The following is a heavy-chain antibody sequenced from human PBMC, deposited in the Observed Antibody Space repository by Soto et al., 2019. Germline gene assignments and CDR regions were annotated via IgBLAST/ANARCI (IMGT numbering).Heavy chain of an antibody. CDR1: GGSISGGVHS. CDR2: IFDSGST. CDR3: AREIMPLTNDWYFDL. D-gene: IGHD2-8*01. J-gene: IGHJ2*01. Sequence: QVQLQESGPGLVKPSETLSLTCTVSGGSISGGVHSWSWIRQPPGKGLEWIGHIFDSGSTYYNPSLKSRITTSVDTSKNQFSLRLSSVTAADTAVYYCAREIMPLTNDWYFDLWGRGTLVTVSS. V-gene: IGHV4-30-4*01.